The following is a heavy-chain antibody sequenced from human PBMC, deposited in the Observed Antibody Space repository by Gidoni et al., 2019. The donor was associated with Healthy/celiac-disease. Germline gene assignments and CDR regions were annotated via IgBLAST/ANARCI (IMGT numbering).Heavy chain of an antibody. CDR3: ARGSGYSGYEGDGMDV. D-gene: IGHD5-12*01. J-gene: IGHJ6*02. CDR1: GYTFTGYY. CDR2: INPNSGGT. V-gene: IGHV1-2*02. Sequence: QVQLVQAGAEVKKPGASVKVSCKASGYTFTGYYMHWVRQAPGQGLEWMGWINPNSGGTNYAQKFQGRVTMTRDTSISTAYMELSRLRSDDTAVYYCARGSGYSGYEGDGMDVWGQGTTVTVSS.